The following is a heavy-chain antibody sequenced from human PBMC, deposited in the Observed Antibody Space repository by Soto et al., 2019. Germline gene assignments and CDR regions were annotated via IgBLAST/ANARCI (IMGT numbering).Heavy chain of an antibody. J-gene: IGHJ6*02. CDR1: GGSINSYY. CDR3: ARQGFGPLHGLVDV. D-gene: IGHD3-10*01. CDR2: VHHSWGS. Sequence: QVQLQESGPGLVKPSETLSLSCTVSGGSINSYYWSWIRQSPGKRMEWIGYVHHSWGSSYNPSLQSRAAISLDTPKSQFSLKATSVTATDTAVYYCARQGFGPLHGLVDVWGQGTTVTVSS. V-gene: IGHV4-59*08.